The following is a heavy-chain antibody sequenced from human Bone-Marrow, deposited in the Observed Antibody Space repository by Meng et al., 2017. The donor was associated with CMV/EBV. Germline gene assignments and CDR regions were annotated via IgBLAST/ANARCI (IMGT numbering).Heavy chain of an antibody. J-gene: IGHJ2*01. D-gene: IGHD6-19*01. CDR2: IHSGGTST. Sequence: SGLTFSSYAITWVRQAPGKGLEWVSVIHSGGTSTYYADSVKGRFTISRDNSKNTLYLQMDSLRAEDTAVYYCAKGQVKQWLDWHFDLWGRGTLVTVSS. V-gene: IGHV3-23*03. CDR3: AKGQVKQWLDWHFDL. CDR1: GLTFSSYA.